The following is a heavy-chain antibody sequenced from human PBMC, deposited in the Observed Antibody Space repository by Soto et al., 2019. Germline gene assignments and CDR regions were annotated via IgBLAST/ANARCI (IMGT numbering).Heavy chain of an antibody. CDR2: IWYDGNNR. V-gene: IGHV3-33*01. CDR1: GFNFNTYG. D-gene: IGHD1-1*01. J-gene: IGHJ4*01. CDR3: ASLQLDTIMAHDY. Sequence: QVQLVESGGGVLQPGKSLRLSCAASGFNFNTYGFHWVRQAPGKGLEWVSVIWYDGNNRYYADSVKGRFTISRDLSKNTVYLQMNTLRVEDTAVYFCASLQLDTIMAHDYWGHGTLVTVSS.